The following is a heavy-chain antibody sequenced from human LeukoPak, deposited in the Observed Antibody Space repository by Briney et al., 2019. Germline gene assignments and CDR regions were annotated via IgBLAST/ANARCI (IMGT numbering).Heavy chain of an antibody. J-gene: IGHJ4*02. CDR2: IYSGGST. Sequence: QPGGSLRLSCAASGFTFSSYAMSWVRQAPGRGLEWVSVIYSGGSTYYADSVKGRFTISRDNSKNTLYLQMNSLRAEDTAVYYCARGLVTWDYWGQGTLVTVSS. V-gene: IGHV3-66*01. CDR1: GFTFSSYA. CDR3: ARGLVTWDY. D-gene: IGHD3-9*01.